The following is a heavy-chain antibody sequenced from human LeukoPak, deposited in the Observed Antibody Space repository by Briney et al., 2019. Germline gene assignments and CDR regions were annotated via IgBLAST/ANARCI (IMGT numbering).Heavy chain of an antibody. CDR2: IDQDGSEK. Sequence: GGSLRLSCADSGFTFSSYWISWVRQAPGKGLEWVANIDQDGSEKYYVDSVRGRFTISRDNAKNSLYLQMNSLRAEDTAVYYCAISSPVATVGYWGQGTLVTVSS. CDR1: GFTFSSYW. D-gene: IGHD4-23*01. CDR3: AISSPVATVGY. J-gene: IGHJ4*02. V-gene: IGHV3-7*01.